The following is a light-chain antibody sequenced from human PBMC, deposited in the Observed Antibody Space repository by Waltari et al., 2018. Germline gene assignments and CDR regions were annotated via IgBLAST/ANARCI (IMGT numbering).Light chain of an antibody. CDR3: QSYDSSNNV. CDR1: SGSIASNY. V-gene: IGLV6-57*03. CDR2: EDN. J-gene: IGLJ6*01. Sequence: NFMLTQPHSVSESPGKTVTISCTRSSGSIASNYVQWYQQRPGSAPTTVIYEDNQRPSGCRDRFSGSIDSSSNSASLTISGLKTEDEADYYCQSYDSSNNVFGSGTKVTVL.